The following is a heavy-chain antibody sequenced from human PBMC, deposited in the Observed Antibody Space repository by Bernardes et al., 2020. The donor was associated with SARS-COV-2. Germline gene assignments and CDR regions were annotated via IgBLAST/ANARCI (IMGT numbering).Heavy chain of an antibody. Sequence: SEPLSLTCSVSGGSISSSTYYWGWIRQPPGKGLEWIGTISNSGSTYYNPSLKSRVTVSVDTSINQFSLRLTSVSAADAAMYYSASRGGRGPMYYFDYWGQGMMVTVSS. CDR3: ASRGGRGPMYYFDY. CDR1: GGSISSSTYY. CDR2: ISNSGST. J-gene: IGHJ4*02. V-gene: IGHV4-39*01. D-gene: IGHD3-10*02.